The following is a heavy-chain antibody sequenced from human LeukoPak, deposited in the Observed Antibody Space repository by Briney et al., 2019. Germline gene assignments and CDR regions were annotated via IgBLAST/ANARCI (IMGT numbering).Heavy chain of an antibody. CDR3: ARVVGCSSTSCYTGMDYYYYMDV. D-gene: IGHD2-2*02. CDR1: GGSISSYY. CDR2: IYTSGST. Sequence: SETLSLTCTVSGGSISSYYWSWIRQPAGKELEWIGRIYTSGSTNYNPSLKSRVTMSVVTSKNQFSLKMRSVTAADTAVYYCARVVGCSSTSCYTGMDYYYYMDVWGKGTTVTVSS. V-gene: IGHV4-4*07. J-gene: IGHJ6*03.